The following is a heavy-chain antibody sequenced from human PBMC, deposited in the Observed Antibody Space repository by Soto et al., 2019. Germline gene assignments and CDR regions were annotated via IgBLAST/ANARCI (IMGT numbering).Heavy chain of an antibody. CDR3: ARTKCSGGSCYSWSLDY. D-gene: IGHD2-15*01. CDR2: RYYSEST. Sequence: SETLSLTCTVSGGSITTGGYYWSWIRQLPGKGLEWIGHRYYSESTYYNPSLKSRVSISLDTSKNQFSLKLSFVTAADTAMYYCARTKCSGGSCYSWSLDYWGQGTPVTVPS. CDR1: GGSITTGGYY. V-gene: IGHV4-31*03. J-gene: IGHJ4*02.